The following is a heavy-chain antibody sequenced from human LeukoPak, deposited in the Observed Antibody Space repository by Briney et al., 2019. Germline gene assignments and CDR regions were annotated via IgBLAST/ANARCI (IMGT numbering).Heavy chain of an antibody. CDR3: ARDGGSGSYSLKWFDP. CDR2: IYTSGST. CDR1: GGSISSYY. V-gene: IGHV4-4*07. D-gene: IGHD1-26*01. J-gene: IGHJ5*02. Sequence: PSETLSLTCTASGGSISSYYWSWIRQPAGKGLEWIGRIYTSGSTNYNPSLKSRVTMSVDTSKNQFSLKLSSVTAADTAVYYCARDGGSGSYSLKWFDPWGQGTLVTVSS.